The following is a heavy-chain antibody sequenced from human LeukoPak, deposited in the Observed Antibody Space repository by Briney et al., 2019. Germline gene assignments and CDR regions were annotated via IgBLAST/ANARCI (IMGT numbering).Heavy chain of an antibody. CDR1: GYTFTTYY. Sequence: ASVKVSCKASGYTFTTYYMHWVRQAPGQGLEWMGIINPSGGSTSYAQKFQGRVTMTRDTSTSTAYMELSSLRSEDTAVYYCARDRPGRYCSTTSCFTASPFAPWGQGTLVTVSS. D-gene: IGHD2-2*02. CDR3: ARDRPGRYCSTTSCFTASPFAP. J-gene: IGHJ5*02. CDR2: INPSGGST. V-gene: IGHV1-46*01.